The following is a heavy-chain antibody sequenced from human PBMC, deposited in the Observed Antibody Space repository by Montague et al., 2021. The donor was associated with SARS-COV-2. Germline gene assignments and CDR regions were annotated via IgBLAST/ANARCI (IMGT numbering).Heavy chain of an antibody. CDR1: GGSFSGYY. CDR2: INDRGST. D-gene: IGHD3-3*01. V-gene: IGHV4-34*01. Sequence: SETLSLTCAVYGGSFSGYYWTWIRQPPGKGLEWVGEINDRGSTNYNSSFESRLTMSVDTSKNQFSLRLKSVSAADTAVYSCARGQVTIFGVLIMLPAAGAVDVWGQGTTVTVSS. J-gene: IGHJ3*01. CDR3: ARGQVTIFGVLIMLPAAGAVDV.